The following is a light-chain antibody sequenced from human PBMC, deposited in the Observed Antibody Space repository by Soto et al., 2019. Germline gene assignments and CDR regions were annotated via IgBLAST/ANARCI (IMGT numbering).Light chain of an antibody. CDR3: QRYDSLPPT. Sequence: DIQMTQSPSSLSASVGDRVTITCQASHDIKKYLNWYQEKTGKAPKLLIYDASNLQTGVPSRFSGSGSGTHFTFTISSLQPEDIATYYCQRYDSLPPTFGQGTRLDIK. CDR2: DAS. V-gene: IGKV1-33*01. CDR1: HDIKKY. J-gene: IGKJ5*01.